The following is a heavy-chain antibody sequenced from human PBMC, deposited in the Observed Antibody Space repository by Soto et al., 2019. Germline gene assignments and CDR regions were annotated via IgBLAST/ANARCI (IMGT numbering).Heavy chain of an antibody. D-gene: IGHD6-19*01. CDR2: IYWDDDK. CDR1: GFSLSTSGVG. CDR3: AHRRVAVAGWSSGYNWFDP. V-gene: IGHV2-5*02. J-gene: IGHJ5*02. Sequence: SGPTLVKPTQTLTLTCTFSGFSLSTSGVGVGWIRQPPGKALEWLALIYWDDDKRYSPSLKSRLTITKDTSKNQVVLTMTNMDPVDTATYYCAHRRVAVAGWSSGYNWFDPWGQGTLVTVSS.